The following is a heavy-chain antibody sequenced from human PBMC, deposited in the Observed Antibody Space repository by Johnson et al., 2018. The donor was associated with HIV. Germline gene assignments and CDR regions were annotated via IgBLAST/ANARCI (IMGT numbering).Heavy chain of an antibody. CDR1: GFTVSGNY. V-gene: IGHV3-66*01. CDR3: ARAVDILAGPDALDI. D-gene: IGHD3-9*01. Sequence: VQLVESGGGLVQPGGSLRLSCVASGFTVSGNYMSWVRQAPGKGLEWVSVMYSGGSTSYAASVTGRFINSRDNAKNSLYLQMNSLRAEDTAVYYCARAVDILAGPDALDIWGQGTLVTVSS. CDR2: MYSGGST. J-gene: IGHJ3*02.